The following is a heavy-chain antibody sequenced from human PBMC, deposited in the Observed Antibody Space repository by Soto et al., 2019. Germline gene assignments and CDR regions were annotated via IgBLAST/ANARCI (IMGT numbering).Heavy chain of an antibody. D-gene: IGHD3-22*01. CDR2: IIPIFGTA. CDR1: GGTFSSYA. V-gene: IGHV1-69*13. J-gene: IGHJ4*02. Sequence: RASVKVSCKASGGTFSSYAISWVRQAPGQGLEWMGGIIPIFGTANYAQKFQGRVTITADESTSTAYMELSSLGSEDTAVYYCARVRRSSGYYYGYWGQGTPVTVSS. CDR3: ARVRRSSGYYYGY.